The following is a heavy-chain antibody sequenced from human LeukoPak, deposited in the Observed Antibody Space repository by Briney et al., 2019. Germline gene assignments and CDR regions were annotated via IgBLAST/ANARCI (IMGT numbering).Heavy chain of an antibody. D-gene: IGHD3-22*01. CDR2: IYWDDDK. V-gene: IGHV2-5*02. CDR3: AHTHYNSNGHYYRLGY. Sequence: YGPTLVNPTQTLTLTCTFSGFSLSTSGVGVVWIRQPLGKALEWLALIYWDDDKRHSPSLKSRPTITKDTSKNQVVLTMTNMDPVDTATYYCAHTHYNSNGHYYRLGYWGQGTLVTVSS. CDR1: GFSLSTSGVG. J-gene: IGHJ4*02.